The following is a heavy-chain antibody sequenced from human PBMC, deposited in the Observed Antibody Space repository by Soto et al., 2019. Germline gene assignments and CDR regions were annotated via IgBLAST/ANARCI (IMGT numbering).Heavy chain of an antibody. CDR1: GFSFSDYS. V-gene: IGHV3-48*01. Sequence: GGSLRLSCAASGFSFSDYSINWVRQAPGKGLEWVSYISSSSSTIYYADSVKGRFTISRDNSKNSLYLQMNSLRAEDTAVYYCARERRCSSTVGLASWGQGTLVTVSS. J-gene: IGHJ5*01. CDR3: ARERRCSSTVGLAS. D-gene: IGHD2-2*01. CDR2: ISSSSSTI.